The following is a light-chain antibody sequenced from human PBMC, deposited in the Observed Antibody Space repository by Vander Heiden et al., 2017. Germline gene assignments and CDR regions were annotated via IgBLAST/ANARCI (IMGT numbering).Light chain of an antibody. CDR2: KAS. J-gene: IGKJ1*01. V-gene: IGKV1-5*03. Sequence: DIQMTPSPSTLAASVGETVTITCRASQSVSSWLAGYQQKPGNAPKVLIYKASTLGGGVPSRFSGSGSGTKVTLTISSLQPDDFATYYCQQYNSYSWTFAQGTRVEVK. CDR1: QSVSSW. CDR3: QQYNSYSWT.